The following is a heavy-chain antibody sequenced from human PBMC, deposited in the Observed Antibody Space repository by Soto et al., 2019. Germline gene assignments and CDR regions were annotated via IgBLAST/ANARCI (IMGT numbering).Heavy chain of an antibody. CDR3: ARGGGIAARPVYAHFDC. D-gene: IGHD6-6*01. V-gene: IGHV1-69*01. CDR2: IIPIFGTA. Sequence: QVQLVQSGAEVKKPGCSVKVYCKASGGTFSSYAMSWVRPAPGQGLEWTGGIIPIFGTANYAQKFQGRVTITADESPRTACMELRSLRSADTAVDYCARGGGIAARPVYAHFDCWGEGTLVTVSS. J-gene: IGHJ4*02. CDR1: GGTFSSYA.